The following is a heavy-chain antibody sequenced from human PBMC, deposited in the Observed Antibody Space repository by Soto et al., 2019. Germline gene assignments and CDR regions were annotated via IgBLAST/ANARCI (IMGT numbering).Heavy chain of an antibody. V-gene: IGHV5-51*01. CDR1: GYSFTSYW. D-gene: IGHD6-6*01. Sequence: PGESLKISCKGSGYSFTSYWIGWVRQMPGKGLEWMGIIYPGDSDTRYSPSFQGQVTISADKSISTAYLQWSSLKASDTAMYYCVRWDSSPSGSPLYYYYYGMDVWGQGTTVTVSS. J-gene: IGHJ6*02. CDR3: VRWDSSPSGSPLYYYYYGMDV. CDR2: IYPGDSDT.